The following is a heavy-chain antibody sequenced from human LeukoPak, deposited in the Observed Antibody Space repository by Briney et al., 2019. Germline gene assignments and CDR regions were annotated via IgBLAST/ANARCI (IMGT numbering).Heavy chain of an antibody. CDR1: GYSFTNYW. J-gene: IGHJ4*02. CDR3: ARRRSSSWTINPTLDY. Sequence: PGESLKISCKGSGYSFTNYWIGWARQMPGIGLEWMGIIYPVDSDTRYSPSFQGQVTISADKSITTAYLQWSSLKASDTAMYYCARRRSSSWTINPTLDYWGQGTLVTVSS. V-gene: IGHV5-51*01. CDR2: IYPVDSDT. D-gene: IGHD6-13*01.